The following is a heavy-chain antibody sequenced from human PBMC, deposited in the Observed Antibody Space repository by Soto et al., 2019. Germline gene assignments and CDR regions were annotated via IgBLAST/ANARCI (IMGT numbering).Heavy chain of an antibody. CDR2: IGSSSSIT. CDR3: ARGRVDYRTYYGMDV. CDR1: GFTFSSYS. D-gene: IGHD4-17*01. Sequence: EVQLVESGGGLVQPGGSLRLSCVAYGFTFSSYSMNWVRQAPGKGLTWVSYIGSSSSITYYADSVKGRFTISRDDARKSLYLQMTSLRDEDTAVYYCARGRVDYRTYYGMDVWGPGTTVTVSS. J-gene: IGHJ6*02. V-gene: IGHV3-48*02.